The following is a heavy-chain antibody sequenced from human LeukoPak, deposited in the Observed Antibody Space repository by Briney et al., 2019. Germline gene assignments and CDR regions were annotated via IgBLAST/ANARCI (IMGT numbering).Heavy chain of an antibody. V-gene: IGHV3-48*03. J-gene: IGHJ4*02. CDR3: ARGEYYFDY. CDR2: ISSSGRTI. CDR1: GFTFNNYQ. Sequence: GGSLRLSCAASGFTFNNYQMNWVRQAPGKGLECISYISSSGRTIYYADSLKGRFTVSRDNAKNALYLRMNNLRAEDTAVYYCARGEYYFDYWGQGTLVTVSS.